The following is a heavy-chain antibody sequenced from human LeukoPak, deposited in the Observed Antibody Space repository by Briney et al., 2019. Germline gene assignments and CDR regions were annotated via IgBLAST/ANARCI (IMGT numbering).Heavy chain of an antibody. CDR2: IDTDGRTT. D-gene: IGHD3-10*01. V-gene: IGHV3-74*01. J-gene: IGHJ4*02. CDR1: GYTFSSYW. CDR3: ARDVAGARSY. Sequence: GGSLRLSCAASGYTFSSYWTHWVRQAPGKGLVWVSRIDTDGRTTDYADSVRGRFTIYRDNVQNTLYLQMNSLTADDTAVYYCARDVAGARSYWGQGALVTVSS.